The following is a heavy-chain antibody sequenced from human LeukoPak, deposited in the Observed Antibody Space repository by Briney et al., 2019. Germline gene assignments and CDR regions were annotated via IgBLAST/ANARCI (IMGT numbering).Heavy chain of an antibody. D-gene: IGHD5-18*01. J-gene: IGHJ3*02. CDR1: GCTFSSYA. CDR2: ISGSGGST. Sequence: GGSLRLSCAASGCTFSSYAMSWVRQAPGKGLEWVSAISGSGGSTYYAASVKGRFTTSRDNSKNTLYPQMTSLRADDTAVYCCARTLAGIQLDAFDIWGQGTMVTVSS. V-gene: IGHV3-23*01. CDR3: ARTLAGIQLDAFDI.